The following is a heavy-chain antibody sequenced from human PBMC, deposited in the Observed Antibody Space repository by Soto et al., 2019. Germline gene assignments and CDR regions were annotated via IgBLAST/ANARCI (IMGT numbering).Heavy chain of an antibody. Sequence: GASVKVSCKASGYTFTTYAIHWVRQAPGQRLEWMAWINAGNGNTKYSQSLQGRVTITRDTSASTAYMELSSLRSEDTATYYCAISRRLECHHYLHAFPGRRSLDL. D-gene: IGHD3-3*01. J-gene: IGHJ2*01. CDR3: AISRRLECHHYLHAFPGRRSLDL. CDR2: INAGNGNT. V-gene: IGHV1-3*01. CDR1: GYTFTTYA.